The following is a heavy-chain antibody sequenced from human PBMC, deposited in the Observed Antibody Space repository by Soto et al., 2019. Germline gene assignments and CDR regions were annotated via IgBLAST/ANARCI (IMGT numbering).Heavy chain of an antibody. CDR2: FGTSRKYI. D-gene: IGHD3-9*01. J-gene: IGHJ4*03. CDR3: VRDRDWAFDI. CDR1: GFIFSSSW. Sequence: GGSLRLSCAASGFIFSSSWMTWVRQAPGKGLEWVSYFGTSRKYIFYADSVRGRFTISRDDARNSLYLQLNSLRDEDTAVYYSVRDRDWAFDIWGQGTLVTVSS. V-gene: IGHV3-48*02.